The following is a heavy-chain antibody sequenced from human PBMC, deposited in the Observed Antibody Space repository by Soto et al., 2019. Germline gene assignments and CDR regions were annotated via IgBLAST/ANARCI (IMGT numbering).Heavy chain of an antibody. CDR2: ISGSGGST. CDR1: GFTFSSYA. J-gene: IGHJ4*02. D-gene: IGHD1-26*01. CDR3: AKDLVGATTLYYFDY. V-gene: IGHV3-23*01. Sequence: EVQLLESGGGLVQPGGSLRLSCAASGFTFSSYAMSWVRQAPGKGLEWVSAISGSGGSTYYADSVKGRFTISRDNSKNKLYLQMNSLRAEDTAVYYCAKDLVGATTLYYFDYWGQGTLVTVSS.